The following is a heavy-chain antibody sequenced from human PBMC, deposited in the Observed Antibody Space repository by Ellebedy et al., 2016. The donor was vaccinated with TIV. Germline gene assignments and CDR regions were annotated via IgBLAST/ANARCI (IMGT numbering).Heavy chain of an antibody. CDR1: GFIFSDYY. D-gene: IGHD2-2*01. Sequence: GGSLRLSCAASGFIFSDYYMSWIRQAPGKGLEWISYISSSGTPIYYADSVKGRFAISRDNAKNSLDLQMNSLRAEDTAVYYCARDTRFIDHQHSWFDPWGQGTLVTVSS. CDR2: ISSSGTPI. J-gene: IGHJ5*02. V-gene: IGHV3-11*01. CDR3: ARDTRFIDHQHSWFDP.